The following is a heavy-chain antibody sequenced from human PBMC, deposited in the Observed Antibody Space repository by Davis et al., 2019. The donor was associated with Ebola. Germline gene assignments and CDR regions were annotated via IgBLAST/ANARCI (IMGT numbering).Heavy chain of an antibody. CDR1: GGSISSGGYY. D-gene: IGHD5-18*01. CDR3: ARYLSAMAYFGS. CDR2: IYYSGST. V-gene: IGHV4-31*03. J-gene: IGHJ4*02. Sequence: SETLSLTCTVSGGSISSGGYYWSWIRQHPGKGLEWIGYIYYSGSTYYNPSLKSRVTISVDTSKNQFSLKLSSVTAADTAVYYCARYLSAMAYFGSWGQGTLVTVSS.